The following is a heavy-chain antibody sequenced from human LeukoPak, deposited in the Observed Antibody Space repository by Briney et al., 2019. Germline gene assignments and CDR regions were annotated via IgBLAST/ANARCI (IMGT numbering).Heavy chain of an antibody. CDR3: IRAVQVRASASLGL. CDR2: MNSAGTTI. D-gene: IGHD1-1*01. Sequence: PGGSLRLSCAASGFTISGFWMHWVRQVPGEGLVWVARMNSAGTTINYADSVKGRFTISRDNVRNTLHLQMNNLSLEDTAVYFCIRAVQVRASASLGLWGRGTLVTVS. V-gene: IGHV3-74*01. CDR1: GFTISGFW. J-gene: IGHJ4*01.